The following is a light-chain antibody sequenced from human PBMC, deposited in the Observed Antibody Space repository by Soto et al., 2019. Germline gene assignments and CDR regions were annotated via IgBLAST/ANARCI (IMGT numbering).Light chain of an antibody. CDR3: HQYHIYPVT. CDR1: QSVSTW. Sequence: DIQMTQSPSTLSASVGDRVTITCRASQSVSTWLAWYQQKPGKAPKLLIHKASTRANGVPARFSGSGSGTDFTLTISSLQSDDFATYYCHQYHIYPVTFGGGTKVEIK. J-gene: IGKJ4*01. V-gene: IGKV1-5*03. CDR2: KAS.